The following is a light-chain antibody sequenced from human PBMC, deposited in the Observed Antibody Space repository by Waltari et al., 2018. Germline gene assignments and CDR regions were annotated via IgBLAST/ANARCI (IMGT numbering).Light chain of an antibody. CDR3: CSYAGSHTFVV. V-gene: IGLV2-11*02. J-gene: IGLJ2*01. CDR1: TSDVGGYNY. Sequence: QSALTQPRSVSGSPGQSVTMSCTGTTSDVGGYNYVSWYQQYAGKVPKLMIYDVNKRTSGVPDRFSGSKSGNTASLTISGLQAEDEADYYCCSYAGSHTFVVFGGGTKLTVL. CDR2: DVN.